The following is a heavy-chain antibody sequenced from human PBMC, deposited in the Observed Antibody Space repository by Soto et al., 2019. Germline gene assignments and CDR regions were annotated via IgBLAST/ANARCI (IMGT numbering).Heavy chain of an antibody. CDR3: ARGPNYDFWSGYYGYYYYGMDV. V-gene: IGHV1-69*13. CDR2: IIPIFGTA. J-gene: IGHJ6*02. CDR1: GGTFSSYA. Sequence: SVKVSCKASGGTFSSYAISWVRQAPGQGLEWMGGIIPIFGTANYAQKFQGRVTITADESTSTAYMELSSLRSEDTAVYYCARGPNYDFWSGYYGYYYYGMDVWGQGTTVTVSS. D-gene: IGHD3-3*01.